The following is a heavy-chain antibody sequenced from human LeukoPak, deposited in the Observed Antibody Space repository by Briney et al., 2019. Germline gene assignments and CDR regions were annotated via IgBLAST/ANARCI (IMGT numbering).Heavy chain of an antibody. CDR2: LSRSGGKT. Sequence: GGSLRLSCAASGFIFDDFTLHWVRQAPGKGLEWVSALSRSGGKTYYADSVKGRFTISRDSSKNTLYLQMNSLRAEDTALYYCAKGLQWELPFDYWGQGTLVTVSS. D-gene: IGHD1-26*01. J-gene: IGHJ4*02. CDR3: AKGLQWELPFDY. V-gene: IGHV3-23*01. CDR1: GFIFDDFT.